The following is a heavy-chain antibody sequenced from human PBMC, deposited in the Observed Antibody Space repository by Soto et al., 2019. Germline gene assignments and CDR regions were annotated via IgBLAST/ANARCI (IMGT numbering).Heavy chain of an antibody. CDR1: GFAFSSYS. CDR2: IIMSSITT. D-gene: IGHD3-10*01. J-gene: IGHJ6*03. V-gene: IGHV3-48*01. Sequence: GGSRRLSVAASGFAFSSYSMNGFRQAPGKGRDGFSYIIMSSITTYYADSVKGRFTISRDNAKNSLYLQMNSLRAEDTAVYYCARVNVGFSSGSYVGYYYYYYMDVWGKGTTVTVSS. CDR3: ARVNVGFSSGSYVGYYYYYYMDV.